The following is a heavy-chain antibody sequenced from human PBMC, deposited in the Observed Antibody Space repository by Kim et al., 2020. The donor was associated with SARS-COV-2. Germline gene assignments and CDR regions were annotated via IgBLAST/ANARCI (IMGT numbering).Heavy chain of an antibody. CDR2: INPNSGGT. D-gene: IGHD5-12*01. J-gene: IGHJ4*02. CDR3: ARDLPDPPFYSGYDRAGY. Sequence: ASVKVSCKASGYTFTGYYMHWVRQAPGQGLEWMGRINPNSGGTNYAQKFQGRVTMTRDTSISTAYMELSRLRSDDTAVYYCARDLPDPPFYSGYDRAGYWGQGTLVTVSS. CDR1: GYTFTGYY. V-gene: IGHV1-2*06.